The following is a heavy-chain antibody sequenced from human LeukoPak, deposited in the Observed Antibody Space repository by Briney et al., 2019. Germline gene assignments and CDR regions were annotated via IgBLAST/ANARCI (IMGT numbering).Heavy chain of an antibody. D-gene: IGHD3-10*01. CDR2: INPNSGGT. J-gene: IGHJ4*02. CDR1: GYTFTGYY. V-gene: IGHV1-2*02. Sequence: ASVKVSCKASGYTFTGYYMHWVRQAPGQGLEWMGWINPNSGGTNYAQKFQGRVTMTRDTSISTAYMELSGLRSDDTAVYYCARACYYGSGSYYNVGGEFDYWGQGTLVTVSS. CDR3: ARACYYGSGSYYNVGGEFDY.